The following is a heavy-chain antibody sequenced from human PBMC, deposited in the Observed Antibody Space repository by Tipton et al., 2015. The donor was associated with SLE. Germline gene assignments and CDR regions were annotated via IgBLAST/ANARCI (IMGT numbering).Heavy chain of an antibody. CDR2: IKQDGSER. J-gene: IGHJ6*02. Sequence: GSLRLSCVASGFTFSDYWMSWVRQAPGKGLEWVANIKQDGSERYYVDSVKGRFTISRDNAKNSVSLQMNNLRAEDRAVYYCAREGFEVLPGPLMDVWGRGTTVIVSS. CDR3: AREGFEVLPGPLMDV. CDR1: GFTFSDYW. V-gene: IGHV3-7*01. D-gene: IGHD3-3*01.